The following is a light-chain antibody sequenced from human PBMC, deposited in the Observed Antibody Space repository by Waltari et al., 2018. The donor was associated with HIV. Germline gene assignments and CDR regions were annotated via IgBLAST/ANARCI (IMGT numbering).Light chain of an antibody. CDR3: AAWGDSLTSFV. V-gene: IGLV1-47*01. CDR1: SSTIGSNY. Sequence: QSVLTQPPSASETPGQRVTISCSGSSSTIGSNYVYWYQHLPGTAPKLLIYRNNQRPSGVPDRFSGSKSGTSASLAISGLRSEDEADYYCAAWGDSLTSFVFGTGTKVTVL. CDR2: RNN. J-gene: IGLJ1*01.